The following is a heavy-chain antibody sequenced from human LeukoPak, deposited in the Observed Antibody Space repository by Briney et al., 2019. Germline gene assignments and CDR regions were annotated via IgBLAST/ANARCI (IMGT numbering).Heavy chain of an antibody. Sequence: PGGSLRLSCAASGFTFSSYAMHWVRQAPGKGLEWVAVISYDGSNKYYADSVKGRFTISRDNSKNTLYLQMNSLRAEDTAVYYCASEKTEDYWGQGTLVTVSS. CDR3: ASEKTEDY. V-gene: IGHV3-30-3*01. J-gene: IGHJ4*02. CDR2: ISYDGSNK. CDR1: GFTFSSYA.